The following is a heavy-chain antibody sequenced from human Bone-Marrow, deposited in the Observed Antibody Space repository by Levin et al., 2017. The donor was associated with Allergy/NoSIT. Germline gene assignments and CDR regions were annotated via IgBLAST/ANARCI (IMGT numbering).Heavy chain of an antibody. CDR3: ARGLSPYGSGSYSRFSWFDP. D-gene: IGHD3-10*01. CDR1: GGSFSGYY. J-gene: IGHJ5*02. CDR2: INHSGST. Sequence: SQTLSLPCAVYGGSFSGYYWSWIRQPPGKGLEWIGEINHSGSTNYNPSLKSRVTISVDTSKNQFSLKLSSVTAADTAVYYCARGLSPYGSGSYSRFSWFDPWGQGTLVTVSS. V-gene: IGHV4-34*01.